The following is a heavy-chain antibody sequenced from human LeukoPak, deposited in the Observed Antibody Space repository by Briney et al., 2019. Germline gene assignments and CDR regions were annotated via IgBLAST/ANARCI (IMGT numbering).Heavy chain of an antibody. V-gene: IGHV3-48*03. J-gene: IGHJ4*02. CDR2: ISSSGSTI. CDR3: AKDRPDYYDSSGYYPDY. Sequence: PGGSLRLSCAASGFTFSSYEMNWVRQAPGKGLEWVSYISSSGSTIYYADSVKGRFTISRDNAKNSLYLQMNSLRAEDTAVYYCAKDRPDYYDSSGYYPDYWGQGTLVTVSS. CDR1: GFTFSSYE. D-gene: IGHD3-22*01.